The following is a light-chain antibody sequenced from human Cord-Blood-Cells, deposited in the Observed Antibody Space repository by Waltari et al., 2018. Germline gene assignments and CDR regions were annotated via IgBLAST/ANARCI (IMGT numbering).Light chain of an antibody. CDR2: LGS. CDR3: MQALQTPIT. Sequence: DIVMTQSPLSLPVPPGEPASISCRSSQSLLHSNGYNYLDWYLPKPGQSPQLLIYLGSNRASGVPDRFSGSGSGTDFTLKISRVEAEDVGVYYCMQALQTPITFGQGTRLEIK. J-gene: IGKJ5*01. V-gene: IGKV2-28*01. CDR1: QSLLHSNGYNY.